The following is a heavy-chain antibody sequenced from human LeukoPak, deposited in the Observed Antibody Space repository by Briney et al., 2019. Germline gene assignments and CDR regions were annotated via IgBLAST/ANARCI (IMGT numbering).Heavy chain of an antibody. CDR3: AMQPRWFPYYFDY. J-gene: IGHJ4*02. CDR2: INHSGST. Sequence: PSETLSLTCAVYGGSFSGYYWSWIRQPPGKGLEWIGEINHSGSTNYNPSLKSRVTISVDTSKNQFSLKLSSVTAADTAVYYCAMQPRWFPYYFDYWGQGTLVTVSS. CDR1: GGSFSGYY. V-gene: IGHV4-34*01. D-gene: IGHD3-10*01.